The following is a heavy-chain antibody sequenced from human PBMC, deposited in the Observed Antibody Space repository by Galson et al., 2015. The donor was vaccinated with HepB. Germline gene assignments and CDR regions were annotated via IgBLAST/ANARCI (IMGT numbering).Heavy chain of an antibody. CDR3: TTDVVPVLLWFGELFLWSSPGPLSGRGY. J-gene: IGHJ4*02. D-gene: IGHD3-10*01. CDR2: IKSKTDGGTT. CDR1: GFTFSNAW. Sequence: SLRLSCAASGFTFSNAWMSWVRQAPGKGLEWVGRIKSKTDGGTTDYAAPVKGRFTISRDDSKNTLYLQMNSLKTEDTAVYYCTTDVVPVLLWFGELFLWSSPGPLSGRGYWGQGTLVTVSS. V-gene: IGHV3-15*01.